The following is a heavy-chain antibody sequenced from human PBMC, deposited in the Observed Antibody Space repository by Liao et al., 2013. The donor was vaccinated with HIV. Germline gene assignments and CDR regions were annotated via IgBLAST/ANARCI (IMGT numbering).Heavy chain of an antibody. V-gene: IGHV4-34*02. CDR3: ARACILQDFWSGYSTPHWYFDV. Sequence: QVRLQQWGAGLSRPSETLSLTCALYGGSFTGHYWSWIRLPPGKGLEWIGEVNYSGVAKYNPSLKSRVSISVDTSKNQFSLNLHAVTAADTAMYFCARACILQDFWSGYSTPHWYFDVWAVALLSLSP. CDR1: GGSFTGHY. CDR2: VNYSGVA. J-gene: IGHJ2*01. D-gene: IGHD3-3*01.